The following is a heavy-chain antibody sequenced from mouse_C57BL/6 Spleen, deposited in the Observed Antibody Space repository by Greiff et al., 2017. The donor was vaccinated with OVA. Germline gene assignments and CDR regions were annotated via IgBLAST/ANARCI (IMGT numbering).Heavy chain of an antibody. J-gene: IGHJ2*01. Sequence: EVQLQQSGPVLVKPGASVKMSCKASGYTFTDYYMNWVKQSHGKSLEWIGVINPYNGGTSYNQKFKGKATLTVDKSSSTAYMELNSLTSEDSAVYYCAREGPSFDYWGQGTTLTVSS. CDR3: AREGPSFDY. CDR1: GYTFTDYY. V-gene: IGHV1-19*01. CDR2: INPYNGGT.